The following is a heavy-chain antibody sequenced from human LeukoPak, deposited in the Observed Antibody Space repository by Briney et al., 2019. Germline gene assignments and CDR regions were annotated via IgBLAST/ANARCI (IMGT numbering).Heavy chain of an antibody. V-gene: IGHV4-39*02. CDR3: ARGSGARIGFDP. CDR1: GGSVSNSAYY. J-gene: IGHJ5*02. D-gene: IGHD1-26*01. Sequence: SETLSLTCTVSGGSVSNSAYYWGWIRQPPGKGLEWIGSIFDSGSTYYNPSLKSRVTISVDTSKNHFSLNLNSVLAADTAVYYCARGSGARIGFDPWGHGTLVSVSS. CDR2: IFDSGST.